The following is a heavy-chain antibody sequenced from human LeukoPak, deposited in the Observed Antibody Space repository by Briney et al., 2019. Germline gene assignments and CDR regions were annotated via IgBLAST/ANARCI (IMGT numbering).Heavy chain of an antibody. D-gene: IGHD3-16*01. CDR3: AKVGGIMITFGGVTDFDY. CDR1: GFTFSSYS. CDR2: ISSSSSYI. V-gene: IGHV3-21*04. J-gene: IGHJ4*02. Sequence: PGGSLRLSCAASGFTFSSYSMNWVRQAPGKGLEWVSSISSSSSYIYYADSVKGRFTISRDNSKNTLYLQMNSLRAEDTAVYYCAKVGGIMITFGGVTDFDYWGQGTLVTVSS.